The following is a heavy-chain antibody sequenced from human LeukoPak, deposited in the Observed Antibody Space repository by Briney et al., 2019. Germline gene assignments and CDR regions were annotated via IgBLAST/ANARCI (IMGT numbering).Heavy chain of an antibody. Sequence: SETLSLTCTVSGGSISGYYWSWIRQPPGKGLKWIGEINHSGSTNYNPSLKSRVTISVDTSKNQFSLKLSSVTAADTAVYYCARARVYDYVWGSYRHTFLDYWGQGTLVTVSS. V-gene: IGHV4-34*01. CDR2: INHSGST. CDR1: GGSISGYY. J-gene: IGHJ4*02. D-gene: IGHD3-16*02. CDR3: ARARVYDYVWGSYRHTFLDY.